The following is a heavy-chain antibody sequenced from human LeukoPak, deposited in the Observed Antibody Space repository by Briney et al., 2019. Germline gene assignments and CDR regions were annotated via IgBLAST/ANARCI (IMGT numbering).Heavy chain of an antibody. CDR1: GFTFTRYD. D-gene: IGHD4-23*01. Sequence: GRSLRLSCAASGFTFTRYDMHWVRQAPGKGLEWVAVISSDENKKDYANAVKGRFNIARDNSRNTLFVQMNSLRVEDTAVYYCVLGHYGGLFDNWGQGALVIVSS. CDR3: VLGHYGGLFDN. V-gene: IGHV3-30-3*01. J-gene: IGHJ4*02. CDR2: ISSDENKK.